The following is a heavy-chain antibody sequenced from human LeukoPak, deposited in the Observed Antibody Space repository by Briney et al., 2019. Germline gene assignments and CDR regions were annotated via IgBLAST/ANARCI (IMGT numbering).Heavy chain of an antibody. V-gene: IGHV4-34*01. Sequence: KASETLSLTCAVYGGSFSGYYWSWIRQPPGKGLEWIGEINHSGSTNYNPSLKSRVTISVDTSKNQFSLKLSSVTAADTAVYYCARGALGRTYYYGSGSYLDYWGQGTLVTVSS. CDR2: INHSGST. D-gene: IGHD3-10*01. CDR3: ARGALGRTYYYGSGSYLDY. J-gene: IGHJ4*02. CDR1: GGSFSGYY.